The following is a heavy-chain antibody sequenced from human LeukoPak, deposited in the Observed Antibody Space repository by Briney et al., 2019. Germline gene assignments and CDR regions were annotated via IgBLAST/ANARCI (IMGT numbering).Heavy chain of an antibody. Sequence: GGSLRLSCAASGFTFSSYAMSWVRQAPGKGLEWVSAIIGRGDNTYYADSVKGRFTISRDNSKSTLFLQMNSLRAEDAAIYYCAKDRVSPGFNLFDPWGQGTLVTVSS. J-gene: IGHJ5*02. V-gene: IGHV3-23*01. CDR2: IIGRGDNT. D-gene: IGHD2/OR15-2a*01. CDR3: AKDRVSPGFNLFDP. CDR1: GFTFSSYA.